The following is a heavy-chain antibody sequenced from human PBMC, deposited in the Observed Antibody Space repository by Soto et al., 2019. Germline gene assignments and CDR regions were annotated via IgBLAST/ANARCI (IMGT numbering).Heavy chain of an antibody. Sequence: VGSLRLSCAASGFTFSSYSMNWVRQAPGKGLEWVSYISSSSSTIYYADSVKGRFTISRDNAKNSLYLQMNSLRDEDTAVYYCHSSSWSSYGMDVWGQGTTVTVSS. CDR1: GFTFSSYS. D-gene: IGHD6-13*01. CDR2: ISSSSSTI. CDR3: HSSSWSSYGMDV. V-gene: IGHV3-48*02. J-gene: IGHJ6*02.